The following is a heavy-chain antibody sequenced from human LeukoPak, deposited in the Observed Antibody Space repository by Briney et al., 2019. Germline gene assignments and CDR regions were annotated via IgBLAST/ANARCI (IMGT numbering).Heavy chain of an antibody. CDR3: ARQSGTTHYFYYGLDV. CDR2: IYYSGAT. V-gene: IGHV4-39*01. Sequence: TSETLSLTCTVSGGSISSSNYYWGWIRQPPGKGLEWIGNIYYSGATYYNPSLKSRVTIFVDTSKNHFSLRLSSVTAADTAVYYCARQSGTTHYFYYGLDVWGQGTTVTVSS. CDR1: GGSISSSNYY. D-gene: IGHD1-1*01. J-gene: IGHJ6*02.